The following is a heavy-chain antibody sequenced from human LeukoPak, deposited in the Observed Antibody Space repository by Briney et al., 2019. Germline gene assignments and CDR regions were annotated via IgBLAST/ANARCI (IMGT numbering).Heavy chain of an antibody. J-gene: IGHJ4*02. CDR1: GYTFTGYY. V-gene: IGHV1-2*02. D-gene: IGHD6-19*01. Sequence: GASVKVSCKASGYTFTGYYMHWVRQAPGQGLEWMGWINPNSGGTNYAQKFQGRVTMTRDTSISTAYMELSRLRSDDTAVYYCARARGRIYSSGWYYFDYWGQGTLVTVSS. CDR2: INPNSGGT. CDR3: ARARGRIYSSGWYYFDY.